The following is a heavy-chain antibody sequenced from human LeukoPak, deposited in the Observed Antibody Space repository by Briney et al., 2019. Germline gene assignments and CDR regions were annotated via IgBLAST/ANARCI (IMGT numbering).Heavy chain of an antibody. V-gene: IGHV5-10-1*01. J-gene: IGHJ4*02. D-gene: IGHD4-17*01. CDR3: ARILYGDYAVDY. CDR1: GYSFTSYR. CDR2: IVPSDSYT. Sequence: GESLKISCKGSGYSFTSYRISWVRQMPGKGLEWMGRIVPSDSYTNYSPSFQGHVTISADKSSSTAYLQWSSLKASDTAMYYCARILYGDYAVDYWGQGTLVTVSS.